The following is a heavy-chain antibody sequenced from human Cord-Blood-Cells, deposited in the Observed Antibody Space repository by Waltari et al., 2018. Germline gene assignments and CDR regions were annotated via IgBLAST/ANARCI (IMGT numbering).Heavy chain of an antibody. CDR1: GFTFSSYW. Sequence: EVQLVESGGGLVQPGGSLRLSCAASGFTFSSYWMHWVRQAPGKGLVWVSRINSDGRNTSYADSVKGRFTISRDNAKNTLYLQMNSLRAEDTAVYYCARDTRINSTPNYFDYWGQGTLVTVSS. CDR2: INSDGRNT. V-gene: IGHV3-74*01. CDR3: ARDTRINSTPNYFDY. J-gene: IGHJ4*02.